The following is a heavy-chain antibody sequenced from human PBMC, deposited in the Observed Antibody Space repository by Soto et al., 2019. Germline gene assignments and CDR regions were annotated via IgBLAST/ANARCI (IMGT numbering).Heavy chain of an antibody. CDR1: GGSISSYY. CDR2: IYYSGST. Sequence: LSLTCTVSGGSISSYYWSWIRQPPGKGLEWIGYIYYSGSTNYNPSLKSRVTISVDTSKNQFSLKLSSVTAADTAVYYCARASIVATIFDYWGQGTLVTVSS. D-gene: IGHD5-12*01. J-gene: IGHJ4*02. CDR3: ARASIVATIFDY. V-gene: IGHV4-59*01.